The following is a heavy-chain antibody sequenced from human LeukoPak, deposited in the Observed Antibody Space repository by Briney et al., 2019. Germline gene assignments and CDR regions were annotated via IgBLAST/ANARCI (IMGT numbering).Heavy chain of an antibody. CDR3: ARRGCGGDCYSPLYYYYMDV. Sequence: ASVKVSCKASGYTFTSYYMHWVRQAPGQGLEWMGIINPSGGSTSYAQKFQGRVTMTRDMSTSTAYMELSSLRSEDTAVYYCARRGCGGDCYSPLYYYYMDVWGKGTTVTVSS. D-gene: IGHD2-21*02. V-gene: IGHV1-46*01. CDR1: GYTFTSYY. J-gene: IGHJ6*03. CDR2: INPSGGST.